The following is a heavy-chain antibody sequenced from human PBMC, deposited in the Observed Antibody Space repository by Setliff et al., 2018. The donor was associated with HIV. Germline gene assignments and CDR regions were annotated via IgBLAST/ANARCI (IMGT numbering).Heavy chain of an antibody. Sequence: ASVKVSCKASGYTFSDYGISWVRQAPGQGLEWMGWISAYNGKTNSAQKVQGRVTMNTDTSTSTAYMELGSLISDDTAVYYCARTRKSYPPAYGLDVWGQGTTVTVSS. D-gene: IGHD6-6*01. V-gene: IGHV1-18*01. CDR3: ARTRKSYPPAYGLDV. CDR1: GYTFSDYG. CDR2: ISAYNGKT. J-gene: IGHJ6*02.